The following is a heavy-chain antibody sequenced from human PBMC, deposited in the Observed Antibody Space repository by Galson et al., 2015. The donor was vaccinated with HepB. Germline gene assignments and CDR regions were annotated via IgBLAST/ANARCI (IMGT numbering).Heavy chain of an antibody. CDR1: GYTFTSYA. V-gene: IGHV1-3*01. D-gene: IGHD2-2*03. CDR2: INAGNGNT. CDR3: ARESGYCSSTSCSNWFDP. Sequence: SCKASGYTFTSYAMHWVRQAPGQRLEWMGWINAGNGNTKYSQKFQGRVTITRDTSASTAYMELSSLRSEGTAVYYCARESGYCSSTSCSNWFDPWGQGTLVTVSS. J-gene: IGHJ5*02.